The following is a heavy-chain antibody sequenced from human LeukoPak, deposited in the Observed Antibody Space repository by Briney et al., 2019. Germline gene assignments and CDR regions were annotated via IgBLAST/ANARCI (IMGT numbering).Heavy chain of an antibody. CDR1: GYTFTSYG. V-gene: IGHV1-18*01. Sequence: ASVKVSCKASGYTFTSYGITWVRQAPGQGLEWMGWISAYNGKTNYAQKLQGRVTMTTDTSTSTAYMELRSLRSDDTAVYYCARDRTKIFGVVKGNDAFDIWGRGTMVTVSS. J-gene: IGHJ3*02. CDR3: ARDRTKIFGVVKGNDAFDI. D-gene: IGHD3-3*01. CDR2: ISAYNGKT.